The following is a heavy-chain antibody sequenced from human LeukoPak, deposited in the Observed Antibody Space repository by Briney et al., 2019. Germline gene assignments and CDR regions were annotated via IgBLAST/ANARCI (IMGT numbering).Heavy chain of an antibody. Sequence: GGSLRLSCAASGFTFITYWMTWVRQAPGKGLEWVANIKQDGSEKYYVDSVKGRFTISRDNAKNSVYLQMNSLRAEDTAVYYCAKNGHGSGSYYPRTKYYFDYWGQGTLVTVSS. CDR3: AKNGHGSGSYYPRTKYYFDY. CDR2: IKQDGSEK. V-gene: IGHV3-7*03. D-gene: IGHD3-10*01. J-gene: IGHJ4*02. CDR1: GFTFITYW.